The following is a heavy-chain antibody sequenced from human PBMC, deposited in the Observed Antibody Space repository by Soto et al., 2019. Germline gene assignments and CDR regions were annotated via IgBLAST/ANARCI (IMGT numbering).Heavy chain of an antibody. Sequence: PSETLSLTCALYGASLAGFHCTWLRQAPGKGLAWIGELIHGGSTDYNPSLKSRVSFSLDTSKNQFSHHLMYVHSAATPVYYCAKSPLGYDDVRQTWREVGDSFDIWGRGTMVTVSS. D-gene: IGHD3-16*01. CDR3: AKSPLGYDDVRQTWREVGDSFDI. CDR1: GASLAGFH. J-gene: IGHJ3*02. V-gene: IGHV4-34*12. CDR2: LIHGGST.